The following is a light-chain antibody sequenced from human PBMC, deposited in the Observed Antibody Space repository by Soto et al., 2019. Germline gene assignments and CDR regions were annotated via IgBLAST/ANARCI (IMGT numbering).Light chain of an antibody. J-gene: IGLJ2*01. CDR3: SSYAFTYTGV. CDR1: SDYVGTFDY. V-gene: IGLV2-11*01. CDR2: DVN. Sequence: QSALTQPRSVSGSPGQSVTISCTGTSDYVGTFDYVSWYQQYPGRAPKLIMFDVNRRPSGVPDRFSGSKSGNTASLTISGLQPDDEADYYCSSYAFTYTGVFGGGTKLTVL.